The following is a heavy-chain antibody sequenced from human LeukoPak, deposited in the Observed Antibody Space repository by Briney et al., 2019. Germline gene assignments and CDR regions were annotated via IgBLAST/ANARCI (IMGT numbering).Heavy chain of an antibody. V-gene: IGHV3-43*02. Sequence: PGGSLRLSCAASGFTFDDYAMHWVRQAPGKGLEGVSLITGDGGGTYYADSVKGRFTISRDNSKNSLYLQVNSLRTEDTALYYCAKDREHTGYDSWGQGTLVTVSS. CDR3: AKDREHTGYDS. CDR2: ITGDGGGT. CDR1: GFTFDDYA. D-gene: IGHD5-12*01. J-gene: IGHJ5*02.